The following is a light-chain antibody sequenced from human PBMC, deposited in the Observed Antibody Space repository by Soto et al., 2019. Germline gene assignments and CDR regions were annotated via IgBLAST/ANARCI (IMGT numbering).Light chain of an antibody. V-gene: IGLV2-23*01. CDR2: ESS. CDR1: SSDVGSYNL. Sequence: QSVLTQPASVSGSPGQSITISCTGTSSDVGSYNLVSWYRQHPGKAPKLMIYESSKRPSGLSNRFSGSKSGNTASLTISGLQAEHEADYYCCSYVGSSTLVFGGGTKLTVL. CDR3: CSYVGSSTLV. J-gene: IGLJ3*02.